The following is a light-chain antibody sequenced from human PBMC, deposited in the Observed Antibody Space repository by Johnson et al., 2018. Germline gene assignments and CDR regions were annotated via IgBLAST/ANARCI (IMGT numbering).Light chain of an antibody. J-gene: IGLJ1*01. CDR1: SSNIGNNY. CDR3: GTWDSSLSAGKF. Sequence: QSVLTQPPSVSAAPGQKVTISCSGSSSNIGNNYVSWYQQLPGTAPKLLIYENNKRPSGIPDRFSGSKSGTSATLGITGLQTGDGADYYCGTWDSSLSAGKFFGTGTKVTVL. V-gene: IGLV1-51*02. CDR2: ENN.